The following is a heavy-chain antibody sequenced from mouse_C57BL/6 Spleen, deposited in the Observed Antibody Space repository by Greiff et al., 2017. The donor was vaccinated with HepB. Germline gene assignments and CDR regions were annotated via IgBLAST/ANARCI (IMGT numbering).Heavy chain of an antibody. V-gene: IGHV1-69*01. J-gene: IGHJ2*01. CDR1: GYTFTSYW. Sequence: VQLQQPGAELVMPGASVKLSCKASGYTFTSYWMHWVKQRPGQGLEWIGEIDPSDSYTNYNQKFKGKSTLTVDKSSSTAYMQLSSLTSEDSAVYYCARNGRHYFDDWGQGTTLTVSS. CDR2: IDPSDSYT. D-gene: IGHD1-2*01. CDR3: ARNGRHYFDD.